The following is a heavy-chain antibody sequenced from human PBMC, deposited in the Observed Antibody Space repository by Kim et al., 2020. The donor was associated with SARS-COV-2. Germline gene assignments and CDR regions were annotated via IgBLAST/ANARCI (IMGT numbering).Heavy chain of an antibody. Sequence: SETLSLTCTVSGGSISSYYWSWIRQPPGKGLEWIGYIYYSGSTNYNPSLKSRVTISVDTSKNQFSLKLSSVTAADTAVYYCARGREGYFDYWGQGTLVTVSS. V-gene: IGHV4-59*01. CDR2: IYYSGST. D-gene: IGHD1-26*01. J-gene: IGHJ4*02. CDR1: GGSISSYY. CDR3: ARGREGYFDY.